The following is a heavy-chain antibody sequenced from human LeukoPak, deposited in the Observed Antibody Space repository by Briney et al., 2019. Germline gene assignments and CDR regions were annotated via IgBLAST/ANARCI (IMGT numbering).Heavy chain of an antibody. CDR3: ARGGGLDV. CDR2: ISGTSSYI. J-gene: IGHJ6*02. CDR1: GFTFSNYG. D-gene: IGHD3-16*01. Sequence: PGGSLRLSCAASGFTFSNYGMNWVRQAPGERLEWVSFISGTSSYIYYAESVKGRFTISRDNAESSLYLQMSNLRAEDTAVYFCARGGGLDVWGQGATVTVSS. V-gene: IGHV3-21*04.